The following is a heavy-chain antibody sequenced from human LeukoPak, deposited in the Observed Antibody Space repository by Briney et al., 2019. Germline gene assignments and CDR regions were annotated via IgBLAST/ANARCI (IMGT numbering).Heavy chain of an antibody. J-gene: IGHJ4*02. D-gene: IGHD3-22*01. CDR1: GFTFSNYW. V-gene: IGHV3-7*01. Sequence: GGSLRLSCAASGFTFSNYWMSWVRQAPGKGLEWVANIKQDGSDKYYLDSVKGRFTISRDNAKNSLYLQMNSLRAEDTAVYYCVRDYYDSSGYTLRANWGQGTLVTVSS. CDR2: IKQDGSDK. CDR3: VRDYYDSSGYTLRAN.